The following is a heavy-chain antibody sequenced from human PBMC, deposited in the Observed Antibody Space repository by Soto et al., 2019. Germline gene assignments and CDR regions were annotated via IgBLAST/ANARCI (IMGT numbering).Heavy chain of an antibody. J-gene: IGHJ6*02. CDR1: DGSISSADCS. CDR3: AGGDYYGSGSDHYYDGMDV. Sequence: SETLSLTCTVSDGSISSADCSWSLIRQPPGKGLEWIGYIYYSGSTYYNPSLKSRVTISVDTSKNQFSLKLSSVTAADTAVYYCAGGDYYGSGSDHYYDGMDVWGQGTTVTGSS. D-gene: IGHD3-10*01. V-gene: IGHV4-30-4*01. CDR2: IYYSGST.